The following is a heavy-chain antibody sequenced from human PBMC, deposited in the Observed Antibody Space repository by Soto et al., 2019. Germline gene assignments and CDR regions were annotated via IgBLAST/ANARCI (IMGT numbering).Heavy chain of an antibody. J-gene: IGHJ4*02. CDR2: ISYDGSNK. CDR1: GFTFSSYA. CDR3: ARDYRLGSGWYMYFDY. V-gene: IGHV3-30-3*01. D-gene: IGHD6-19*01. Sequence: QVQLVESGGGVVQPGRSLRLSCAASGFTFSSYAMHWVRQAPGKGLEWVAVISYDGSNKYYADSVKGRFTISRDNSKNTLYLQMNSLRAEDTAVYYCARDYRLGSGWYMYFDYWGQGTLVTVSS.